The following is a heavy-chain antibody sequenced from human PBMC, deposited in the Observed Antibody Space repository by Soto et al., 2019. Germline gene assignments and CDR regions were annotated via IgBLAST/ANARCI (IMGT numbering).Heavy chain of an antibody. Sequence: GGPLRLSCAASGCTLCRYSMNWVRQAPGKGMEWVSYISSSSSYIYYADSVKGRFTISRDNAKNSLYLQMNSLRAEDTAVYYCARDVSSSWYSAFDIWGQGTMVTVSS. CDR1: GCTLCRYS. D-gene: IGHD6-13*01. CDR3: ARDVSSSWYSAFDI. V-gene: IGHV3-21*01. J-gene: IGHJ3*02. CDR2: ISSSSSYI.